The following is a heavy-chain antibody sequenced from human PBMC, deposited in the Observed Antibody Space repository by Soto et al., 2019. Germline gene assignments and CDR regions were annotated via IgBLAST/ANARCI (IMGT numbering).Heavy chain of an antibody. CDR2: IKQDGSEK. Sequence: GGSLRLACAASGFTFSSYWMSWVRQAPGKGLEWVANIKQDGSEKYYVDSVKGRFTISRDNAKNSLYLQMNSLRAEDTAVYYCAREIREYYYYYYMDVWGKRTTVTVSS. D-gene: IGHD1-26*01. CDR1: GFTFSSYW. V-gene: IGHV3-7*01. CDR3: AREIREYYYYYYMDV. J-gene: IGHJ6*03.